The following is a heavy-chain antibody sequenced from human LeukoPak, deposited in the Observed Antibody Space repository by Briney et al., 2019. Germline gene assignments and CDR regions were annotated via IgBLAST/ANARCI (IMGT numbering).Heavy chain of an antibody. CDR2: IGTASDT. Sequence: PGGSLRPSCAASGFTFSSFDMHWVRHPTGQRLEWVSTIGTASDTYYPGSVEGRFTLSRDNAKNSLYLQMNSLTAGDTAVYYCARGPPRGKYYYMDVWGKGTTVTVSS. V-gene: IGHV3-13*01. CDR3: ARGPPRGKYYYMDV. D-gene: IGHD1-1*01. CDR1: GFTFSSFD. J-gene: IGHJ6*03.